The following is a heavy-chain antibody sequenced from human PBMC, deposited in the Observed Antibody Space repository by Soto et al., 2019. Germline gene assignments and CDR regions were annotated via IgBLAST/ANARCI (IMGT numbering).Heavy chain of an antibody. CDR2: ISSSSSYI. Sequence: EVQLVESGGGLVKPGRSLRLSCGASGYTFSSYSMNWVRQAPGKGLEWVSSISSSSSYIYYADSVKGRFTISRDNAKNSLYLQMNSLRAEDTAVYYCARDSIAVAGYYYYYMDVWGKGTTVTVSS. D-gene: IGHD6-19*01. J-gene: IGHJ6*03. CDR3: ARDSIAVAGYYYYYMDV. V-gene: IGHV3-21*01. CDR1: GYTFSSYS.